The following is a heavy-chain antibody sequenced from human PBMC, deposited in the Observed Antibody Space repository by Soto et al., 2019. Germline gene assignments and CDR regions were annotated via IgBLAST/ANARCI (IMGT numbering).Heavy chain of an antibody. CDR3: ARVLVPVKQLVRVHYYYGMDV. CDR2: IIPIFGTA. Sequence: GASVKVSCKASGGTFSSYAISWVRQAPGQGLEWMGGIIPIFGTANYAQKFQGRVTITADESTSTAYMELSSLRSEDTAVYYCARVLVPVKQLVRVHYYYGMDVWGQGTTVTVSS. D-gene: IGHD6-6*01. V-gene: IGHV1-69*13. CDR1: GGTFSSYA. J-gene: IGHJ6*02.